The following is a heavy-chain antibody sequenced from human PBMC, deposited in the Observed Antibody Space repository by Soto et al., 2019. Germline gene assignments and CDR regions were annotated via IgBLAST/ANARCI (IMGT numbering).Heavy chain of an antibody. Sequence: SETLSLTCSVSGDSISNLDYFWAWIRQPPGQALEYIGYIYKSATTYYNPSFESRVAISVDTSKSQFSLNVTSVTAADTAVYFCARGRYCLTGSCFPNWFDSWGQGALVTVSS. CDR2: IYKSATT. D-gene: IGHD2-15*01. V-gene: IGHV4-30-4*01. CDR1: GDSISNLDYF. J-gene: IGHJ5*01. CDR3: ARGRYCLTGSCFPNWFDS.